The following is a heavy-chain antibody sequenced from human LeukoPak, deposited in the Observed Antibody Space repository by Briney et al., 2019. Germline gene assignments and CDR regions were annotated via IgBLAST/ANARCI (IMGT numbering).Heavy chain of an antibody. CDR3: ARVPSMIRGVVNYGMDV. J-gene: IGHJ6*02. CDR1: GYSFTGYF. D-gene: IGHD3-10*01. V-gene: IGHV1-2*02. CDR2: INPNSADT. Sequence: ASVKVSCKTSGYSFTGYFMHWVRQAPGQGLEWMGWINPNSADTKYAQRFQGRVTITRDTSINTAYMELRRLTSDDTAVYYCARVPSMIRGVVNYGMDVWGQGTTVTVSS.